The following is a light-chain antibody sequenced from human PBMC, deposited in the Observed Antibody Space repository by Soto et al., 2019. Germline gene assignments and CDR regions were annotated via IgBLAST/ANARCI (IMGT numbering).Light chain of an antibody. V-gene: IGLV2-14*03. Sequence: QSALTQPASVSGSPGQPITISCTGTSSDVGAYDFVSWYQQHPDKAPKLMIYEVSNRPSGVSNRFSGSKSVNTATLTISGLQAEDEADYYCSSYTSSSTRVFGTGTKATVL. J-gene: IGLJ1*01. CDR3: SSYTSSSTRV. CDR1: SSDVGAYDF. CDR2: EVS.